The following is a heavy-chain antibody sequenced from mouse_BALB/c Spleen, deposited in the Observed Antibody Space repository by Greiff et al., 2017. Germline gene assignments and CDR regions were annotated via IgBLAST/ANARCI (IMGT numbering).Heavy chain of an antibody. CDR1: GYTFTSYW. Sequence: QVQLQQPGAELVKPGASVKMSCKASGYTFTSYWMHWVKQRPGQGLEWIGVIDPSDSYTSYNQKFKGKATLTVDTSSSTAYMQLSSLTSEDSAVYYCTSGLLRLTWFADRGEGSLVTVSA. J-gene: IGHJ3*01. D-gene: IGHD1-2*01. V-gene: IGHV1S127*01. CDR2: IDPSDSYT. CDR3: TSGLLRLTWFAD.